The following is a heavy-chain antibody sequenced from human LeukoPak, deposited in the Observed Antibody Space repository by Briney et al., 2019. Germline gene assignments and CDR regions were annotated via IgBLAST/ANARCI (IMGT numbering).Heavy chain of an antibody. Sequence: GGSLRLSCAASGFTFSSYSMNWVRQAPGKGLEWVSSISSTSTYIYYADSVKGRFTISRDNAKNSLYLQMNSLRVEDTAVYYCARGSGSYDYWGQGTLVTVSS. D-gene: IGHD1-26*01. V-gene: IGHV3-21*01. J-gene: IGHJ4*02. CDR1: GFTFSSYS. CDR3: ARGSGSYDY. CDR2: ISSTSTYI.